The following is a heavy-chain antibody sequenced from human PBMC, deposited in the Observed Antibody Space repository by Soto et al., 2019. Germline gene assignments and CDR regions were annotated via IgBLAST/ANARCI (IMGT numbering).Heavy chain of an antibody. CDR1: GGSISSYY. Sequence: QVQLQESGPGLVKPSETLSLTCTVSGGSISSYYWSWIRQPPGKGLEWIGYIYYSGSTNYNPSLKSRVTISVDTSKNQSSLKLSSVTAADTAVYYCARESHSSGWYNYFDYWGQGTLVTVSS. CDR3: ARESHSSGWYNYFDY. V-gene: IGHV4-59*01. J-gene: IGHJ4*02. D-gene: IGHD6-19*01. CDR2: IYYSGST.